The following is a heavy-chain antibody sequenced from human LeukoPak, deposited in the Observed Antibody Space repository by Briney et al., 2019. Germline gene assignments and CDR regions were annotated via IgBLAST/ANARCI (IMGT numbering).Heavy chain of an antibody. V-gene: IGHV3-48*01. CDR1: GFSFSTYA. CDR3: ARAGQRAYFDY. CDR2: ISRSGTTI. J-gene: IGHJ4*02. Sequence: GGSLRLSCAASGFSFSTYAMNWVRQAPGKGLEWVSYISRSGTTIHSADSVKGRFTISRDNAKNSLYLKMNSLRAEDTAVYYCARAGQRAYFDYWGQGTLVTVSS.